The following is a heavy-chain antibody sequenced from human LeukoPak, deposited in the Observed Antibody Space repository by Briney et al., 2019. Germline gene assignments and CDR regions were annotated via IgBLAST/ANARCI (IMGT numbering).Heavy chain of an antibody. CDR2: IWYDGSNK. J-gene: IGHJ2*01. CDR1: GFTFSSYG. D-gene: IGHD6-19*01. V-gene: IGHV3-33*01. CDR3: ARDEDSSGWFSGLAWYFDL. Sequence: GGFLRLSCAASGFTFSSYGMHWVRQAPGKGLEWVAVIWYDGSNKYYADSVKGRFTISRDNSKNTLYLQMNSLRAEDTAVYYCARDEDSSGWFSGLAWYFDLWGRGTLVTVSS.